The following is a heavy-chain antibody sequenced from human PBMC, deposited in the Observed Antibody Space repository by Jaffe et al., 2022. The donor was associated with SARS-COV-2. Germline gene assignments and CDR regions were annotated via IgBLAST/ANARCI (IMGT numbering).Heavy chain of an antibody. V-gene: IGHV4-39*01. CDR2: IYYSGST. CDR1: GGSISSSGYY. Sequence: QLQLQESGPGLVKPSETLSLTCTVSGGSISSSGYYWGWIRQPPGKGLEWIGTIYYSGSTYYTPSLKGRVTISVDTSKNQFSLKLSSVTAADTAVYYCARLPFNYYDSSGFYSYFHYWGQGTLVTVSS. CDR3: ARLPFNYYDSSGFYSYFHY. D-gene: IGHD3-22*01. J-gene: IGHJ4*02.